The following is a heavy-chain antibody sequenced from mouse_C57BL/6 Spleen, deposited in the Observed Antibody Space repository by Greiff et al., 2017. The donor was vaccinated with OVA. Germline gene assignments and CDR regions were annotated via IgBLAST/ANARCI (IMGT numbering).Heavy chain of an antibody. D-gene: IGHD4-1*01. Sequence: EVKVVESGGGLVKPGGSLKLSCAASGFTFSDYGMHWVRQAPEKGLEWVAYISSGSSTIYYADTVKGRFTISRDNAKNTLFLQMTSLRSEDTAMYYCARSRDWEGYFDYWGQGTTLTVSS. CDR2: ISSGSSTI. V-gene: IGHV5-17*01. J-gene: IGHJ2*01. CDR1: GFTFSDYG. CDR3: ARSRDWEGYFDY.